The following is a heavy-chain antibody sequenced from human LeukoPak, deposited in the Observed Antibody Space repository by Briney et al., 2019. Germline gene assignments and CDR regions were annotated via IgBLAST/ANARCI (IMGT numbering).Heavy chain of an antibody. CDR1: GYTFTNYA. J-gene: IGHJ4*02. CDR3: ARDGRRDYGSGNYFPYDY. D-gene: IGHD3-10*01. CDR2: ISAYNGNT. Sequence: RASVKVSCKASGYTFTNYAISWVRQAPGQGLEWMGWISAYNGNTNYAQKLQGRVTMTTDTSTSTAYMELRSLRSDDTAVYYCARDGRRDYGSGNYFPYDYWGQGTLVTVSS. V-gene: IGHV1-18*01.